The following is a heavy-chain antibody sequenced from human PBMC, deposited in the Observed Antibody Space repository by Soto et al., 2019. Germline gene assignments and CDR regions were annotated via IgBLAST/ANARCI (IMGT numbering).Heavy chain of an antibody. CDR3: ARGKYQLLSHFDY. CDR1: GFTFSSYA. D-gene: IGHD2-2*01. V-gene: IGHV3-30-3*01. CDR2: ISYDGSNK. Sequence: QVQLVESGGGVVQPGRSLRLSCAASGFTFSSYAMHWVRQAPGKGLEWVAVISYDGSNKYYADSVKGRFTISRDNSKNTVYLQMNSLRAEDTAVYYCARGKYQLLSHFDYWGQGTLVTVSS. J-gene: IGHJ4*02.